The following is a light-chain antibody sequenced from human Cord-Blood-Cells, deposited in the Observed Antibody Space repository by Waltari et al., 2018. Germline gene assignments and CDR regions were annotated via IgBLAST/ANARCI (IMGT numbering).Light chain of an antibody. J-gene: IGLJ1*01. CDR3: SSYTSSSTLYV. Sequence: QSALTQPASVSGSPGQSITISCTGTSSDVGGYNHVSWYQQHPGKAPKLMIYDVSNRPSGLSNRFSGSKSGNAASLTISGLQAEDEADYYCSSYTSSSTLYVFGTGTKVTVL. V-gene: IGLV2-14*01. CDR2: DVS. CDR1: SSDVGGYNH.